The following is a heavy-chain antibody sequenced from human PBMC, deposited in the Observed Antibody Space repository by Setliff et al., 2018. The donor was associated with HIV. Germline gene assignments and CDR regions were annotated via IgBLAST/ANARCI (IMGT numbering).Heavy chain of an antibody. CDR2: VSSRGDT. CDR1: GYSISSGTYY. V-gene: IGHV4-61*02. Sequence: SETLSLTCAVSGYSISSGTYYWSWIRQPAGKGLEWIGRVSSRGDTNYNPSLKSRVTISVDTSKNQFSLKLTSMTAADTAVYYCALRRYSSWARFDSWGQGTLVTVSS. CDR3: ALRRYSSWARFDS. J-gene: IGHJ4*02. D-gene: IGHD2-21*01.